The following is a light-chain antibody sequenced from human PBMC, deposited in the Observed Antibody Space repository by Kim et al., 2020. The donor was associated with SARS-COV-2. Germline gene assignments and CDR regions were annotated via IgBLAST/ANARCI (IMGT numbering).Light chain of an antibody. V-gene: IGKV3-15*01. CDR3: QQYNNWPPIT. CDR1: QSVSSN. Sequence: APEERATPSCRASQSVSSNLAWYQQKPGKAPRLLIYGASTRATGIPARFSGSGSGTEFTLTISSLQSEDFAVYYCQQYNNWPPITFGHGTRLEIK. J-gene: IGKJ5*01. CDR2: GAS.